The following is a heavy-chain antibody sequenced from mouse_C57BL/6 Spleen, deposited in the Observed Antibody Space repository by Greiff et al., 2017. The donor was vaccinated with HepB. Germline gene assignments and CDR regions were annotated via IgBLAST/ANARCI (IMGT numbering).Heavy chain of an antibody. Sequence: QVQLQQPGAELVKPGASVKLSCKASGYTFTSYWMQWVKQRPGQGLEWIGEIDPSDSYTNYNQKFKGKATLTVDTSSSTAYMQLSSLTSEDSAVYYCARGHYGSSYYFDYWGQGTTLTGSA. J-gene: IGHJ2*01. V-gene: IGHV1-50*01. D-gene: IGHD1-1*01. CDR3: ARGHYGSSYYFDY. CDR1: GYTFTSYW. CDR2: IDPSDSYT.